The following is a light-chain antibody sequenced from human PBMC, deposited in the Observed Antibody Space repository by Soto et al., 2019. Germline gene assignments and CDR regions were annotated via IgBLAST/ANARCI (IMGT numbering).Light chain of an antibody. CDR3: MQSLHNPYT. CDR2: LGS. J-gene: IGKJ3*01. Sequence: DIVMTQSPLSLPVTPGEPASISCRSSQSLLHSNGYNYLDWYLQKPGESPQLLIYLGSNRASGVPDRFSGSGSGTDFTLKISRLEAEDVGVYYCMQSLHNPYTFGPGTKVDIK. V-gene: IGKV2-28*01. CDR1: QSLLHSNGYNY.